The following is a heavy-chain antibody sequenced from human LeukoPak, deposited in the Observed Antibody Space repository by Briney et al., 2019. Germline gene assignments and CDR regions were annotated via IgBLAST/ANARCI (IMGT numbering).Heavy chain of an antibody. CDR1: GGSISSSYYY. J-gene: IGHJ4*02. V-gene: IGHV4-39*01. CDR3: ARGQTLDY. CDR2: IYYSGST. Sequence: PSETLSLTCTVSGGSISSSYYYWGWIRQPPGKGLEWIGSIYYSGSTYYNPSLKSRVTISVDTSKNQFSLKLSSVTAADTAVYYCARGQTLDYWGQGTLVTVSS.